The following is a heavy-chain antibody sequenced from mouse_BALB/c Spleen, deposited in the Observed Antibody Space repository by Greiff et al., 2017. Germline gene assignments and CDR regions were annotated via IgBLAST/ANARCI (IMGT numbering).Heavy chain of an antibody. Sequence: VQRVESGAELVKPGASVKLSCKTSGFTFSSSYISWLKQKPGQSLEWIAWIYAGTGGTSYNQKFTGKAQLTVDTSSSTAYMQFSSLTTEDSAIYYCARQIYYYGSSSYYFDYWGQGTTLTVSS. CDR3: ARQIYYYGSSSYYFDY. J-gene: IGHJ2*01. CDR1: GFTFSSSY. D-gene: IGHD1-1*01. V-gene: IGHV1-66*01. CDR2: IYAGTGGT.